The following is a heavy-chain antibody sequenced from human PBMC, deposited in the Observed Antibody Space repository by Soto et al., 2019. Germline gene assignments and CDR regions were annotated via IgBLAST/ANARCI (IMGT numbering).Heavy chain of an antibody. CDR2: IYYSGST. J-gene: IGHJ5*01. V-gene: IGHV4-59*01. CDR3: ARTQRSWYFFDS. Sequence: SETLSLTCTVSGGSISSYYWSWIRQPPGKGLEWIGYIYYSGSTNYNPSLESRVTISVDRSKNQFSLKLTSVTAADTAVYYCARTQRSWYFFDSRAQRTPVTGSS. D-gene: IGHD6-13*01. CDR1: GGSISSYY.